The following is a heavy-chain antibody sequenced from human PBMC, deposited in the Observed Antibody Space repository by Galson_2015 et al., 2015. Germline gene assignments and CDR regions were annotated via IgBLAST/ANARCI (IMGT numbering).Heavy chain of an antibody. J-gene: IGHJ4*02. CDR1: GYTFTSYA. D-gene: IGHD3-10*01. Sequence: SVKVSCKASGYTFTSYAMHWVRQAPGQRLEWMGWINAGNGNTKYSQKFRGRVTITRDTSASTAYMELSSLRSEDTAVYYCARARLSGSGSYYGYWGQGTLVTVSS. CDR3: ARARLSGSGSYYGY. V-gene: IGHV1-3*01. CDR2: INAGNGNT.